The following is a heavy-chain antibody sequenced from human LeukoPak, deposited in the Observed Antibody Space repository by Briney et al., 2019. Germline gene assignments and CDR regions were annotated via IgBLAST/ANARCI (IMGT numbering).Heavy chain of an antibody. D-gene: IGHD3-10*01. CDR1: GFTLRSYW. CDR2: IQHVGRDT. CDR3: ARDRVYSYYYGMDV. V-gene: IGHV3-7*01. Sequence: RGSLRLSWAASGFTLRSYWMSWVRHYPGKGLEWVANIQHVGRDTYYAESVKGRCTISRDNAKRSLYLQMNSLRAEDTAVYYCARDRVYSYYYGMDVWGQGTTVTVSS. J-gene: IGHJ6*02.